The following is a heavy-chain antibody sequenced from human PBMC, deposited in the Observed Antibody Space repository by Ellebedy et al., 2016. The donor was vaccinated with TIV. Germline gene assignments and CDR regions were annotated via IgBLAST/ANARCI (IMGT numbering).Heavy chain of an antibody. CDR1: GFTFSDYV. Sequence: GESLKISCAASGFTFSDYVMAWVRQVPGKGLEWVSAVCESDGRTFYADSVKGRFTISRDNSKNTLFLQMNSLTAGDTAVYYCTKRADNWGFFDYWGQGTLVTVSS. V-gene: IGHV3-23*01. J-gene: IGHJ4*02. D-gene: IGHD1-1*01. CDR2: VCESDGRT. CDR3: TKRADNWGFFDY.